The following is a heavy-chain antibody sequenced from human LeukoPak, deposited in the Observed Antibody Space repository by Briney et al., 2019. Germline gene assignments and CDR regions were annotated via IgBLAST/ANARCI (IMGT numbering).Heavy chain of an antibody. CDR3: ARSGCTNGVCSVGAFDI. V-gene: IGHV1-69*01. CDR2: IIPIFGTA. D-gene: IGHD2-8*01. J-gene: IGHJ3*02. Sequence: SVKVSCKTSGGTFSSYVINWVRQAPGQGLEWMGGIIPIFGTANYAQKFQGRVTITADESTSTAYMELSSLRSEDTAVYYCARSGCTNGVCSVGAFDIWGQGTMVTVSS. CDR1: GGTFSSYV.